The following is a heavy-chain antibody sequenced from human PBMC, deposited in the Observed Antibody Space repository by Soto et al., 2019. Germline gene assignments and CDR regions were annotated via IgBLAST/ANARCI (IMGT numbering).Heavy chain of an antibody. V-gene: IGHV3-21*01. J-gene: IGHJ6*02. Sequence: GGSLRLSCAASGFTFSSYIMNWVRQSPGKGLEWVSSISSSSSYIYYADSVKGRFTISRDNAKNSLYLQMNSLRAEDTAVYYCARALTVPPGGYYYGMDVWGQGTTVTVSS. CDR2: ISSSSSYI. CDR1: GFTFSSYI. CDR3: ARALTVPPGGYYYGMDV. D-gene: IGHD4-17*01.